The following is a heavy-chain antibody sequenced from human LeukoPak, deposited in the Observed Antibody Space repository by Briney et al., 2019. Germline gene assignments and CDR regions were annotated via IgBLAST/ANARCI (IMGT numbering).Heavy chain of an antibody. V-gene: IGHV3-23*01. J-gene: IGHJ4*02. Sequence: GGSLRLSCAASGFTFSSYATSWVRQAPGKGLEWVSAISGSGGSTYYADSVKGRFTISRDNSKNTLYLQMNSLRAEDTAVYYCALTLRIAAAGNGEHDYWGQGTLVTVSS. CDR2: ISGSGGST. CDR3: ALTLRIAAAGNGEHDY. CDR1: GFTFSSYA. D-gene: IGHD6-13*01.